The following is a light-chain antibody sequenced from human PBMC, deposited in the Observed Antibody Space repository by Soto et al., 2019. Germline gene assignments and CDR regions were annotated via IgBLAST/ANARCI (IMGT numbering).Light chain of an antibody. V-gene: IGKV1-5*01. Sequence: DIEMTQSPSTLSASVGDRATITCRSSQSISSCLAWYQQKPGKAPKLLIYDASSLATGIPSRFSGSGSGTEFTLTISSLQPDDFATYYCQQYNNSPCTFGQGTKLEIK. J-gene: IGKJ2*02. CDR1: QSISSC. CDR2: DAS. CDR3: QQYNNSPCT.